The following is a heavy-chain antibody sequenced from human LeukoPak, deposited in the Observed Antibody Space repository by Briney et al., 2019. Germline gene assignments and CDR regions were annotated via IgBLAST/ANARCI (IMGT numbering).Heavy chain of an antibody. CDR3: ARGTTYCGTTTCYSLDY. Sequence: ASVEVSCKASGYTFTTSDINWVRQATGQGLEWMGWMNPNTGNTGYAQEFQGRVTITRDISISTAYMELSSLRSEDTAVYYRARGTTYCGTTTCYSLDYWGQGTLVTVSS. V-gene: IGHV1-8*01. CDR2: MNPNTGNT. J-gene: IGHJ4*02. D-gene: IGHD2-2*01. CDR1: GYTFTTSD.